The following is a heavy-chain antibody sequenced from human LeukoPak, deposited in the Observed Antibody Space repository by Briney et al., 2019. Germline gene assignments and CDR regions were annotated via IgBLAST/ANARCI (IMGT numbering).Heavy chain of an antibody. Sequence: QPGGSLRLSCAASGFTVSSSYMNWVRQAPGKGLEWVSIINSGGNTYYADSVKGRFTISRDNSKNTLYLQMNNLRAEDTAIYYCARHNRGDYGFFDFWGQGTLVNVSS. CDR3: ARHNRGDYGFFDF. CDR1: GFTVSSSY. CDR2: INSGGNT. D-gene: IGHD4-17*01. V-gene: IGHV3-53*01. J-gene: IGHJ4*02.